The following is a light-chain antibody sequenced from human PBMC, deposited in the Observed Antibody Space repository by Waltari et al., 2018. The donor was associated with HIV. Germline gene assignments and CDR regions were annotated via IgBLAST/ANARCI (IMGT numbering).Light chain of an antibody. CDR1: SSDIGIYNY. J-gene: IGLJ2*01. Sequence: QSALTQPASVSGSPGQSITISCTGTSSDIGIYNYVSWYQQHPGKAPKLLIYEVNKRPSGVSDRFSGSKSGNTASLSISGLQAEDEADYYCTSYTTRSTVIFGGGTSVTVL. V-gene: IGLV2-14*01. CDR3: TSYTTRSTVI. CDR2: EVN.